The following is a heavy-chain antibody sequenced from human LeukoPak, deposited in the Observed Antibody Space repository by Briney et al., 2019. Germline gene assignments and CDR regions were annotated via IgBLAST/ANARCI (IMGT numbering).Heavy chain of an antibody. CDR3: ARHSRSGGYYFDY. CDR2: IFYSGTT. J-gene: IGHJ4*02. CDR1: GGSISNSDYY. V-gene: IGHV4-39*01. Sequence: SETLSLTCTVSGGSISNSDYYWGWIRQPPGKGLEWIASIFYSGTTYFNPSLKSRVTISVDTSKNQFSLNLTSVTAADTAVYYCARHSRSGGYYFDYWGQGTLVIVSS. D-gene: IGHD4-23*01.